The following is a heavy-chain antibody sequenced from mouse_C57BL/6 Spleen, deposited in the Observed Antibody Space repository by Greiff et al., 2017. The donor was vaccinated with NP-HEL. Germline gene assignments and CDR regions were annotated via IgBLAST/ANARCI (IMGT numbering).Heavy chain of an antibody. V-gene: IGHV1-62-3*01. J-gene: IGHJ4*01. CDR3: ARGGSSPAYAMDY. CDR1: GYTFTSYW. CDR2: IDPNSGGT. Sequence: VQLQESGAELARPGASVKLSCKASGYTFTSYWMHWVKQRPGRGLEWIGRIDPNSGGTKYNEKFKSKATLTVDKPSSTAYMQLSSLTSEDSAVYYCARGGSSPAYAMDYWGQGTSVTVSS. D-gene: IGHD1-1*01.